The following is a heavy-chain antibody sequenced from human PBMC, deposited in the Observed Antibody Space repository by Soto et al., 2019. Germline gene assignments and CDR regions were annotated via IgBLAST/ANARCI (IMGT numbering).Heavy chain of an antibody. J-gene: IGHJ4*02. Sequence: QVQLVQSGAEVKKPGSSLKVSCTASGSTFSYQSITWVRHAPCQGLEWMGGITPIFVTTNFAQKFHGRVTFTADESTNTAYLELSSLRCEGGGVYYCATWRGRATYRGFIGPLDYWGQGTLVTGSS. CDR1: GSTFSYQS. CDR3: ATWRGRATYRGFIGPLDY. CDR2: ITPIFVTT. D-gene: IGHD2-21*01. V-gene: IGHV1-69*01.